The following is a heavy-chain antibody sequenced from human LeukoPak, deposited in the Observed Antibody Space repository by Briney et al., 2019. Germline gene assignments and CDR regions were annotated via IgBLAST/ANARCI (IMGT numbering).Heavy chain of an antibody. CDR2: IYSGGST. V-gene: IGHV3-66*02. J-gene: IGHJ6*03. D-gene: IGHD1-14*01. CDR3: ARGRGIRPYYYYYMDV. CDR1: GFTVSSNY. Sequence: GGSLRLSCAASGFTVSSNYVSWVRQAPGKGLEWVSVIYSGGSTYYADSVKGRFTISRDNSKNTLYLQMNSLRAEDTAVYYCARGRGIRPYYYYYMDVWGKGTTVTVSS.